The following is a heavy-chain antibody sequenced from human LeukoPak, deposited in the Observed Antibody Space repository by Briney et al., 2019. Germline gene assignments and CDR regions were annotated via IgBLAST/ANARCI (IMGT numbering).Heavy chain of an antibody. Sequence: PGGSLRLSCAASGFTFSDYYMSWIRQAPGKGLEWVSYISSSGSTIYYADSVKGRFTISRDNARNSLYLQMNSLRAEDTAVYYCARDSGYYDSSGYYYSYAFDIWGQGTMVTVSS. D-gene: IGHD3-22*01. CDR2: ISSSGSTI. V-gene: IGHV3-11*01. CDR1: GFTFSDYY. J-gene: IGHJ3*02. CDR3: ARDSGYYDSSGYYYSYAFDI.